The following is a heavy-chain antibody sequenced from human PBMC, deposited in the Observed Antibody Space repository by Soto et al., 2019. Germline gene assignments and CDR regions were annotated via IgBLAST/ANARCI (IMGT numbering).Heavy chain of an antibody. D-gene: IGHD3-16*02. CDR2: ILPLSGTT. J-gene: IGHJ6*02. V-gene: IGHV1-69*06. CDR1: GGTFSAYA. Sequence: QLQLVQSGAEVKKPGSSVKVSCKASGGTFSAYAISWGRQAPGQGLEWMGGILPLSGTTNYTQRFQGRVTISADKSTSTAYMELSSLRSEDTAVYYCARANPTKYYDYVWGDYRRGGMDVWGQGTTVTVSS. CDR3: ARANPTKYYDYVWGDYRRGGMDV.